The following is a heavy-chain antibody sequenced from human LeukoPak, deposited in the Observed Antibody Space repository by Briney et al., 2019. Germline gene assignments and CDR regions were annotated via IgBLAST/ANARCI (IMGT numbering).Heavy chain of an antibody. CDR2: IYAGGST. D-gene: IGHD2-21*01. J-gene: IGHJ5*02. Sequence: GGSLRLSCAASGFTVSSNYMSWVRQAPGKGLGWVSVIYAGGSTYYADSVKGRFTISRDNSKNTLFLQMNSLRAEDTAVYYCARAWGGANWFDPWGQGTLVTVSS. CDR3: ARAWGGANWFDP. V-gene: IGHV3-53*01. CDR1: GFTVSSNY.